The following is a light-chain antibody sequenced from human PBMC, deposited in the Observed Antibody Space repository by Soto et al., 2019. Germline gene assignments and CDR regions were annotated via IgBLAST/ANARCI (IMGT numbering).Light chain of an antibody. CDR1: QSVRSS. CDR2: DAS. J-gene: IGKJ5*01. Sequence: EIVLTQSPGTLSLSPGERATLSCRASQSVRSSLAWYQQKNGQSPRLLIYDASTRDPGIPARFSGSGSGTELTLPISRLQSDDFEVCHCQQYNNWPPTFGHGTRLEIK. CDR3: QQYNNWPPT. V-gene: IGKV3-15*01.